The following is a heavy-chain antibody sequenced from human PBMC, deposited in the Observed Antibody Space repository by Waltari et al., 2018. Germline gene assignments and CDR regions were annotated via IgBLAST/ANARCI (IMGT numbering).Heavy chain of an antibody. V-gene: IGHV1-69*14. CDR1: GGTFSSYA. CDR2: IIPIFGTA. J-gene: IGHJ6*03. D-gene: IGHD3-3*01. CDR3: ARIGGRIFGVVSGLGYMDV. Sequence: QVQLVQSGAEVKKPGSSVKVSCKASGGTFSSYAISWVRQAPGQGLEWMGGIIPIFGTANYAQKFQGRVTITADKSTSTAYMELSSLRSEDTAVYYCARIGGRIFGVVSGLGYMDVWGKGTTVTVSS.